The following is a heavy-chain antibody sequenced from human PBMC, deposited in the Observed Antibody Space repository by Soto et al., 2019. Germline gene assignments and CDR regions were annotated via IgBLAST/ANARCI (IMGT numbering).Heavy chain of an antibody. J-gene: IGHJ6*02. CDR3: AMLGGWSGGSSGMDV. CDR1: GLIFSDYH. V-gene: IGHV3-72*01. CDR2: IRRKANSYTT. Sequence: EVQLVESGGGLVQPGGSLRLSCAASGLIFSDYHMDWVRQAPGKGLEWVGRIRRKANSYTTEYAASGKGRFTISRDDSKTSLYLQMNSLKSEDTAVYYCAMLGGWSGGSSGMDVWGQGTTVTVSS. D-gene: IGHD6-19*01.